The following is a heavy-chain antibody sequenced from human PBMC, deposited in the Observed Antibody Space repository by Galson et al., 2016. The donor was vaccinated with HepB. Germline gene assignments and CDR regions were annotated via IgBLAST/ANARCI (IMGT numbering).Heavy chain of an antibody. V-gene: IGHV3-23*01. CDR2: ISGSGDNT. D-gene: IGHD2-2*01. CDR1: GFTFRDYA. CDR3: VRSNCSDY. J-gene: IGHJ4*02. Sequence: SLRLSCAASGFTFRDYAMNWVRQAPGQGLQWVSTISGSGDNTYYGDSVKGRFAVTRDNSKNTLSLQLSSLGAEDTAVYYCVRSNCSDYWGQGVLVTVTS.